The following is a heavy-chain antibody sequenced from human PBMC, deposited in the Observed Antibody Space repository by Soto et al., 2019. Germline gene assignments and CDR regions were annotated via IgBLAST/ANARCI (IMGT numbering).Heavy chain of an antibody. V-gene: IGHV3-13*04. CDR1: GFTFSNYD. J-gene: IGHJ4*02. Sequence: EVQLVESGGGLVQPGGSLRLSCAASGFTFSNYDMHWVRQAAGKGLEWVSGIGTAGDTYYSGSVKGRFTMSRENAKNSVYLQMNSLSDGDTAVYYCTRGAQGFDYWGQGTLVTVSS. CDR2: IGTAGDT. CDR3: TRGAQGFDY.